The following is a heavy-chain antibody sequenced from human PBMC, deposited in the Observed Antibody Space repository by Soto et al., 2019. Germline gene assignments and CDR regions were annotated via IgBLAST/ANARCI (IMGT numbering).Heavy chain of an antibody. D-gene: IGHD2-2*01. CDR2: IDPTGSYV. CDR3: ARYCSRNICRYYYGMDV. CDR1: GYSFTTYW. J-gene: IGHJ6*02. V-gene: IGHV5-10-1*01. Sequence: GESLKISCKGSGYSFTTYWINWVRQMPGKGLEWMGKIDPTGSYVNYSPSFQGHVTISSDKSISTTYLQWSSLMASDTATYYCARYCSRNICRYYYGMDVWGQGTTVTVSS.